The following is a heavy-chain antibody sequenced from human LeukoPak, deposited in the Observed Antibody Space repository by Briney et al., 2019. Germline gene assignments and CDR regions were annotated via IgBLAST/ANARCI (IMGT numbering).Heavy chain of an antibody. D-gene: IGHD3-3*01. CDR1: GGSISSYY. CDR2: IYTSGST. J-gene: IGHJ6*03. CDR3: ARHAPASYYDFWSGFYYMDV. V-gene: IGHV4-4*09. Sequence: SETLSLTCTVPGGSISSYYWSWIRQPPGKGLEWIGYIYTSGSTNYNPSLKSRVTISVDTSKNQFSLKLSSVTTADTAVYYCARHAPASYYDFWSGFYYMDVWGKGTTVTVSS.